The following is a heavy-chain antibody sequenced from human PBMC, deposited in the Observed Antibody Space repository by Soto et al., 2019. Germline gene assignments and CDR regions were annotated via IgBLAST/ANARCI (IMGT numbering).Heavy chain of an antibody. CDR2: IIPIFGTA. CDR1: GGTFSSYS. CDR3: ERAGGRHSGGIDY. Sequence: QVQLVQSGAEVKKPGSSVKVSCKASGGTFSSYSINWVRQAPGQGLEWMGEIIPIFGTANYAQKLQGRVTITADESTSTDYMELSSLRSEDTAVYYCERAGGRHSGGIDYWGQGTLVTVSS. D-gene: IGHD1-26*01. V-gene: IGHV1-69*01. J-gene: IGHJ4*02.